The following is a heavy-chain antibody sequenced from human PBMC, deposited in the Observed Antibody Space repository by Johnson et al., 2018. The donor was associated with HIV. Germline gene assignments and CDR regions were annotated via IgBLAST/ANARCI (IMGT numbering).Heavy chain of an antibody. CDR1: GFTLSSYA. J-gene: IGHJ3*02. CDR3: AKIAVAGTYHDAFDI. Sequence: VQLVESGGGLVQPGGSLILSCAASGFTLSSYAMHWVRQAPGKGLEWVAVISYDGSNKYYADSVKGRFTISRDNSKNTLYLQMNSLRAEDTAVYYCAKIAVAGTYHDAFDIWGQGTMVTVSS. V-gene: IGHV3-30-3*01. CDR2: ISYDGSNK. D-gene: IGHD6-19*01.